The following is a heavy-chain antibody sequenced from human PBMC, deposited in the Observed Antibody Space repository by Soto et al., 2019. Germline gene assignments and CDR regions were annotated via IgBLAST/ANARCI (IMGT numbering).Heavy chain of an antibody. D-gene: IGHD6-19*01. Sequence: EVQLVESGGRSVQPGRSLRLSCVASGFTFESYAMHWVRQVPGKGLEWVSGISWNSGSIGYEDSVKGRFTISRDNAQKSLYLEMNSLRVEDTAFYYCVKDIHEQWLVSHFEYWGQGALVTVSS. CDR1: GFTFESYA. CDR2: ISWNSGSI. V-gene: IGHV3-9*01. CDR3: VKDIHEQWLVSHFEY. J-gene: IGHJ4*02.